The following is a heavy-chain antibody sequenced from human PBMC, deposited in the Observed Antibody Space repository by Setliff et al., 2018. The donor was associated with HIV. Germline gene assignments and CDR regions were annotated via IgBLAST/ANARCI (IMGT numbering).Heavy chain of an antibody. CDR1: GFTVSGNY. V-gene: IGHV3-66*02. CDR3: ARVRLYNAALDY. D-gene: IGHD3-10*01. CDR2: IYSGGST. Sequence: PGGSLRLSCAASGFTVSGNYMAWVRQAPGKGLEWVSTIYSGGSTYHADSVKGRFTLSRDSSKNTLSLQMNSLRPEDTAVYYCARVRLYNAALDYWGQGTLVTVSS. J-gene: IGHJ4*02.